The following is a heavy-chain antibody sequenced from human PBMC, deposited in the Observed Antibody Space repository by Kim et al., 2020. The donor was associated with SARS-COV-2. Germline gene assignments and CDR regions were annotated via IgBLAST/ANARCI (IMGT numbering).Heavy chain of an antibody. CDR1: GFTFSSYG. CDR2: IWYDGSNK. CDR3: ARDAWELLHAFDI. Sequence: GGSLRLSCAASGFTFSSYGMHWVRQAPGKGLEWVAVIWYDGSNKYYADSVKGRFTISRDNSKNTLYLQMNSLRAEDTAVYYCARDAWELLHAFDIWGQGTMVTVSS. J-gene: IGHJ3*02. V-gene: IGHV3-33*01. D-gene: IGHD2-15*01.